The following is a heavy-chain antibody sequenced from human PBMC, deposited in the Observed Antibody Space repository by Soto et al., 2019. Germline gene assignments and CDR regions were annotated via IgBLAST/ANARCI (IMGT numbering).Heavy chain of an antibody. CDR1: GFTFSSYG. Sequence: QVQLVESGGGVVQPGRSLRLSCAASGFTFSSYGMHWVRQAPGKGLEWVAVISYDGSNKYYADSVKGRFTISRDNSKNTLYLQMDSLRAEVPAVYYCAKSGGDGYNSAPYYFDYWGQGTLVTVSS. D-gene: IGHD5-12*01. J-gene: IGHJ4*02. V-gene: IGHV3-30*18. CDR2: ISYDGSNK. CDR3: AKSGGDGYNSAPYYFDY.